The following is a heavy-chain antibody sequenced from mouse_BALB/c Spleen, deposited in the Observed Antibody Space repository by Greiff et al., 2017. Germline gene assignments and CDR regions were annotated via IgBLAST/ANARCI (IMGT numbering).Heavy chain of an antibody. J-gene: IGHJ4*01. CDR1: GFSLTSYC. D-gene: IGHD2-14*01. Sequence: VQLVESGPGLVAPSQSLSITCTVSGFSLTSYCVHWVRQPPGKGLEWLGVIWAGGSTNYNSALMSRLSISKDNSKSQVFLKMNSLQTDDTAMYDCAIYMYDDYYTMDYWGQRASDTVSS. CDR2: IWAGGST. V-gene: IGHV2-9*02. CDR3: AIYMYDDYYTMDY.